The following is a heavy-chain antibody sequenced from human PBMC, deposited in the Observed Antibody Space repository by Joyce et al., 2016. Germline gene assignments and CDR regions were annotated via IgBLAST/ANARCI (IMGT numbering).Heavy chain of an antibody. Sequence: EVQLVESGGGLVQPGGSLGLSCAASGFTFSDPYMDWVRQAPGKGLEWVGRIRNKANSYTTEYAASVDGRFTISRNDSKNSLYLQMNSLKTEDTAVYYCARDKDGSPDYWGQGTLVTVSS. J-gene: IGHJ4*02. CDR1: GFTFSDPY. CDR2: IRNKANSYTT. D-gene: IGHD2-15*01. CDR3: ARDKDGSPDY. V-gene: IGHV3-72*01.